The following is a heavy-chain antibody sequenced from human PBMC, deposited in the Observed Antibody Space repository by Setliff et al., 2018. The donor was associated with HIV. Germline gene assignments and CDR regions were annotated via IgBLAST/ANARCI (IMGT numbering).Heavy chain of an antibody. CDR2: ISAFSGNT. Sequence: GASVKVSCKTSRGTFTTYAFSWVRQAPGQGLEWVGLISAFSGNTNSAQKVQGRVTMTTDTSTTTAYMELRSLRSEDTAVYYCARVPQDTYNYPFSYSYYMDVWGKGTTVTVSS. CDR3: ARVPQDTYNYPFSYSYYMDV. J-gene: IGHJ6*03. V-gene: IGHV1-18*01. CDR1: RGTFTTYA. D-gene: IGHD3-16*01.